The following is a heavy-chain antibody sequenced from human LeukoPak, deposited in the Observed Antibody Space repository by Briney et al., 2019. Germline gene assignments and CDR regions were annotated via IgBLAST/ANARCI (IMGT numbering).Heavy chain of an antibody. V-gene: IGHV4-59*01. J-gene: IGHJ4*02. D-gene: IGHD5-24*01. CDR2: IHYTGIT. CDR3: AKGRDDYNYADY. CDR1: GASISSYY. Sequence: SETLSLTCTVSGASISSYYWSWIRQSPGKGLEWIGYIHYTGITKYNPSLQSRVTISVDTSKNQFSLRLNSVTAADTAVYYRAKGRDDYNYADYWGPGTLVTVSS.